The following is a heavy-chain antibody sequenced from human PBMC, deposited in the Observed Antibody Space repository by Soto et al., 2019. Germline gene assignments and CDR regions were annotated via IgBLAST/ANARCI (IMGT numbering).Heavy chain of an antibody. CDR3: ARLYGLDAFDI. V-gene: IGHV4-59*08. D-gene: IGHD3-16*02. CDR2: IYYSGST. Sequence: SETLSLTCTVSGGSINSYYWSWIRQPPGKGLEWIGYIYYSGSTNYNPSLKSRVTISVDTSKNQFSLKLSSVTAADTAVYYCARLYGLDAFDIWGQGTLVTVSS. CDR1: GGSINSYY. J-gene: IGHJ3*02.